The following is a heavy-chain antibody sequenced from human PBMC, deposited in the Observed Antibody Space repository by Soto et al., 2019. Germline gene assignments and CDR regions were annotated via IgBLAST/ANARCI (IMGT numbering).Heavy chain of an antibody. CDR1: GGTISGYY. Sequence: SETLSLTCTVTGGTISGYYWTWIRQSAGGGLEWIGRIYSSGSTNYNPSLKSRVTTSLDTSMNHFSLRLSSVTAADTAVYYCARGQRFSDWFDPWGQGTLVTVSS. J-gene: IGHJ5*02. CDR2: IYSSGST. D-gene: IGHD3-3*01. CDR3: ARGQRFSDWFDP. V-gene: IGHV4-4*07.